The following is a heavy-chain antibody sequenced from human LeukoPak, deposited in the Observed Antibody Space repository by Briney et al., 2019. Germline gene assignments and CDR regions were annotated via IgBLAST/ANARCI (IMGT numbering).Heavy chain of an antibody. J-gene: IGHJ4*02. V-gene: IGHV1-69*01. CDR2: IIPIFGTA. Sequence: SVKVSCKASGGTFSSYAISWVRQAPGHGLEWMGGIIPIFGTAKYAQKFQGRVTISADESTSTAYMELSSLRYEDTAVYICAREGEAYCGGDCYFWGQGTLVTVSS. CDR3: AREGEAYCGGDCYF. CDR1: GGTFSSYA. D-gene: IGHD2-21*01.